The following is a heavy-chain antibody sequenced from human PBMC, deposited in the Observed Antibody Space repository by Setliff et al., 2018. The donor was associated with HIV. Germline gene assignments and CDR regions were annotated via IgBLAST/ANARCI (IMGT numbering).Heavy chain of an antibody. CDR3: ARLPGYCSTSSCYGYLDY. CDR2: VNPDGSEA. V-gene: IGHV3-7*01. D-gene: IGHD2-2*01. CDR1: GFTFSKYW. J-gene: IGHJ4*02. Sequence: GGSLRLSCAASGFTFSKYWMSWVRQAPGKGLEWVASVNPDGSEASSVGSMKGRFTVSRDNAKNSLSLQMNSLRVEDTAVYCARLPGYCSTSSCYGYLDYWGQGTLVTVSS.